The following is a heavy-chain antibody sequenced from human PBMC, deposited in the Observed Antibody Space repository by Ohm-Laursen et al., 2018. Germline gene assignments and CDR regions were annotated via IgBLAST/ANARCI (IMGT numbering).Heavy chain of an antibody. J-gene: IGHJ6*02. CDR1: GFTFSNYW. D-gene: IGHD2-2*01. CDR3: ARDCTSTTCPRRMDV. V-gene: IGHV3-7*01. CDR2: IKQDGSDK. Sequence: SLRLSCSAPGFTFSNYWMNWVRQAPGKGLEWVANIKQDGSDKYYVDSVKGRFTISRDNAKNSLYLQMDSLRAEDTAVYYCARDCTSTTCPRRMDVWGQGTTVTVSS.